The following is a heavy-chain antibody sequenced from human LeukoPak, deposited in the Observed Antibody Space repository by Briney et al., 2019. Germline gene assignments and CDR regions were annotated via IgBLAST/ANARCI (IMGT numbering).Heavy chain of an antibody. CDR1: GGSFSGYY. D-gene: IGHD7-27*01. J-gene: IGHJ4*02. CDR3: ASPPTNWGSDY. Sequence: SETLSLTCAVYGGSFSGYYWSWIRQPPGRGLEWIGEINHSGSTNYNPSLKSRVTISVDTSKNQFSLELSSVTAADTAVYYCASPPTNWGSDYWGQGTLVTVSS. CDR2: INHSGST. V-gene: IGHV4-34*01.